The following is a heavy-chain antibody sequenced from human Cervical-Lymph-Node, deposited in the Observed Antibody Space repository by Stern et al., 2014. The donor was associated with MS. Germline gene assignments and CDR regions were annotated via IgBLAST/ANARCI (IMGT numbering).Heavy chain of an antibody. CDR3: ARFNSAMPSFDY. V-gene: IGHV4-30-4*01. J-gene: IGHJ4*02. Sequence: QMQLQESGPGLVKPSQTLSLTCTVAGGSISSGGSFWSWVRQSPGTGLEWIGYIYDTRTPYYTPYLKSRVYMSIDTSKNQFSLELTSVTAADTAVYFCARFNSAMPSFDYWGQGTLVTVSS. CDR2: IYDTRTP. CDR1: GGSISSGGSF. D-gene: IGHD2-2*01.